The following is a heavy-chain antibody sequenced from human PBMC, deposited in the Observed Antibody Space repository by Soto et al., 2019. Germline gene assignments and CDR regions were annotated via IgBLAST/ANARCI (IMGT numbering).Heavy chain of an antibody. CDR1: GDNFTNYG. V-gene: IGHV1-18*01. D-gene: IGHD3-10*01. J-gene: IGHJ4*02. CDR3: ARDYYGSGSTRSPFFY. Sequence: ASVKVSCKASGDNFTNYGISWVRQAPGQGLEWMGWISGHNGNTNYAQKIQGRVTMTTDTSTSTAYMELRSLRSDDTAVYYCARDYYGSGSTRSPFFYWGQGTLVTVSS. CDR2: ISGHNGNT.